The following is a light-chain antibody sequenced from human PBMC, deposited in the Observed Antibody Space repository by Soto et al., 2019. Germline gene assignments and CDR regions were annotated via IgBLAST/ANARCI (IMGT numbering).Light chain of an antibody. CDR2: STN. Sequence: QAVVTQEPSFSVSPGGTVTLTCGLTSGSVSTTYYPSWYQQTPGQAPRTLIDSTNIRSSGVPDRFSGSILGNKAALTITGAPADDESAYHCMLCLDGGLVVFGGGTKLTVL. CDR3: MLCLDGGLVV. CDR1: SGSVSTTYY. J-gene: IGLJ2*01. V-gene: IGLV8-61*01.